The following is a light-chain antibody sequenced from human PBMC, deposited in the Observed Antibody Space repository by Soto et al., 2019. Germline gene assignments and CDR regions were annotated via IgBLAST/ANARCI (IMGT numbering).Light chain of an antibody. CDR2: EVS. CDR3: SSYTSSTTLV. J-gene: IGLJ2*01. CDR1: SSDVGGYNY. Sequence: QSVLTQPASVSGSPGQSITISCTGTSSDVGGYNYVSWYQQHPGKAPKLMIYEVSNRPSGVSNRFSGSKSGNTASLTISGLKAEDEADYYCSSYTSSTTLVFGVGTKLTVL. V-gene: IGLV2-14*01.